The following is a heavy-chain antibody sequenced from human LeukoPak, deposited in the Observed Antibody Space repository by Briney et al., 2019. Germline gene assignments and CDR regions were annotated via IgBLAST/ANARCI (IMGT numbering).Heavy chain of an antibody. CDR1: GFTFSSYA. V-gene: IGHV3-23*01. D-gene: IGHD2-15*01. CDR2: ISASGGST. Sequence: PGGSLRLSCAASGFTFSSYAMNWVRQAPGKGLEWVSIISASGGSTYYADPVKGRFTISRDNFKNTLYLQMNSLRAEDTAVYYFANVDRRYYYMDVWGKGTTVTVSS. J-gene: IGHJ6*03. CDR3: ANVDRRYYYMDV.